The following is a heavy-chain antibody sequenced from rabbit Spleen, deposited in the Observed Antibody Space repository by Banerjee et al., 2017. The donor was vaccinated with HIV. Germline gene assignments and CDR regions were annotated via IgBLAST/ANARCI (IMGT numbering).Heavy chain of an antibody. J-gene: IGHJ4*01. CDR3: VRDQAGDGDYGPYYLKL. Sequence: EQLEESGGGLVKPEGSLTLTCKASGVSLNDKDVMCWVRQAPGKGLEWIACINIVTGKSVYASWAKGRFIMSRTSSTTVTLQMTSLTAADTATYFCVRDQAGDGDYGPYYLKLWGPGTLVTVS. V-gene: IGHV1S45*01. CDR1: GVSLNDKDV. D-gene: IGHD2-1*01. CDR2: INIVTGKS.